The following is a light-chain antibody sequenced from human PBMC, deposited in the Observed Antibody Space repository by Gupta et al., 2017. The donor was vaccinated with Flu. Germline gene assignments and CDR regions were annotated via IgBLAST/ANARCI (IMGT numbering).Light chain of an antibody. CDR3: SSYTSTYSVV. Sequence: SSDFGSYNRVSWYQQPPGTAPKLIIYEVGNRPSGVPDRLSGSKSGNTASLTISGLQPEDEGDYYCSSYTSTYSVVFGTGTKVTVL. V-gene: IGLV2-18*02. CDR1: SSDFGSYNR. CDR2: EVG. J-gene: IGLJ1*01.